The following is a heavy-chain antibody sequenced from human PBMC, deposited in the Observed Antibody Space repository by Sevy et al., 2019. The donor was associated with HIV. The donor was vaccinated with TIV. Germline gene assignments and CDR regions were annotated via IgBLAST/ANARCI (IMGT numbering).Heavy chain of an antibody. CDR3: ARDVALPYIVVVVDASLATFDI. Sequence: ASVKVSCKASGYTFTSYGITWVRQAPGQGLEWMGWISGYSGNTNYAQKFQGRVTMTTDTSTSTAYMELRSLRSDDTAVCYCARDVALPYIVVVVDASLATFDIWGQGTMVTVSS. J-gene: IGHJ3*02. CDR1: GYTFTSYG. V-gene: IGHV1-18*01. D-gene: IGHD2-15*01. CDR2: ISGYSGNT.